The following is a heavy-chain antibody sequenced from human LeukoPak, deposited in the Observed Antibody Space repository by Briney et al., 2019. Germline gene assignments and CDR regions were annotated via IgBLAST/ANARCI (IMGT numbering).Heavy chain of an antibody. V-gene: IGHV1-3*01. Sequence: GASVKVPCKASGYTFTSYAMHWVRQAPGQKLEWMGWINAGNGNTKYSQKFQGRVTITRDTSASTAYMELSSLRSEDTAVYYCARARLTSYYYYYGTDVWGQGTTVTVSS. CDR2: INAGNGNT. J-gene: IGHJ6*02. CDR3: ARARLTSYYYYYGTDV. CDR1: GYTFTSYA.